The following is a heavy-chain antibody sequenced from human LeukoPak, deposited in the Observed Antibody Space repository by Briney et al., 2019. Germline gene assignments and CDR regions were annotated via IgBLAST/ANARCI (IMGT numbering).Heavy chain of an antibody. J-gene: IGHJ4*02. V-gene: IGHV1-69*06. D-gene: IGHD3-10*01. CDR2: IIPISGTA. CDR1: GGTFSIYA. Sequence: ASLKLSCKASGGTFSIYAISWVRQAPGQGLEWMGGIIPISGTANYAQKFQGRVTITADKSTNTAYMELNSLRSEDTAVYYCASVYGSGSYYHGVVGSHWGQGTLVTVSS. CDR3: ASVYGSGSYYHGVVGSH.